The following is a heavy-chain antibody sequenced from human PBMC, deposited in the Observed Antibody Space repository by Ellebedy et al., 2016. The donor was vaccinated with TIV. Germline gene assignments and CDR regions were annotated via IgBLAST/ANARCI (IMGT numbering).Heavy chain of an antibody. Sequence: GESLKISCTASGFTVSSNYMSWVRQAPGKGLEWVANIKQDGSEKYYVDSVKGRFTISRDNAKNSLYLQMNSLRAEDTAVYYCARGYASPNYWGQGTLVTVSS. CDR3: ARGYASPNY. D-gene: IGHD2-8*01. CDR1: GFTVSSNY. V-gene: IGHV3-7*01. CDR2: IKQDGSEK. J-gene: IGHJ4*02.